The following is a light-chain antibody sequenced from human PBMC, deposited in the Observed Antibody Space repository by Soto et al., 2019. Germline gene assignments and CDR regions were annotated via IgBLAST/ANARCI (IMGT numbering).Light chain of an antibody. CDR3: QQRSNWPHT. CDR2: DAP. V-gene: IGKV3-11*01. J-gene: IGKJ4*01. Sequence: EIVLTQSPATLSLSPGERATLSCRASQSVSSFLAWHQQKPGQAPRLLIYDAPNRATGIPARFSGSGSGTDFTLTISSLEPEDFAVYYCQQRSNWPHTCGGGTKVEIK. CDR1: QSVSSF.